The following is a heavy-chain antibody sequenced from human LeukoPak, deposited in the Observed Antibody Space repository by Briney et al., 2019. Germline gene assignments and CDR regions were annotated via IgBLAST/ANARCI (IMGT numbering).Heavy chain of an antibody. J-gene: IGHJ4*02. Sequence: PGGSLRLSCAASGFTFRYYWIHWVRQAPGKGLEWVGFIRSKACGGTTEYAASVKGRFTISRDDSKSIAYLQMNSLKTEHTAVYYCTRDLSPAYCGGDCYYFDYWGQGTLVTVSS. D-gene: IGHD2-21*02. V-gene: IGHV3-49*02. CDR2: IRSKACGGTT. CDR1: GFTFRYYW. CDR3: TRDLSPAYCGGDCYYFDY.